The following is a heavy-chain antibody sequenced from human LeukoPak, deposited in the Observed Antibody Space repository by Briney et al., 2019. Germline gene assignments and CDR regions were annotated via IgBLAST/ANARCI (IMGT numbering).Heavy chain of an antibody. D-gene: IGHD1-20*01. CDR1: GFTFSSYS. CDR2: ISSSSSYI. V-gene: IGHV3-21*01. CDR3: ARGRYGRITGSLPGD. Sequence: GGSLRLSCAASGFTFSSYSMSWVRQAPGKGLEWVSSISSSSSYIYYADSVKGRFTISRDNAKNSLYLQMNSLRAEDTAVYYCARGRYGRITGSLPGDWGQGTLVTVSS. J-gene: IGHJ4*02.